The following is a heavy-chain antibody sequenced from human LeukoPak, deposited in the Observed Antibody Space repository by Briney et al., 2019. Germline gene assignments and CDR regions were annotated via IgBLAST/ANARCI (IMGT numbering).Heavy chain of an antibody. V-gene: IGHV3-21*01. J-gene: IGHJ4*02. CDR3: ARGEHKATITGLDS. D-gene: IGHD5-24*01. CDR2: ISSSSTYI. CDR1: GXXFXXYX. Sequence: RXXXAXXGXXFXXYXXXWXXQAPGKGLEWVSAISSSSTYIYYADSVKGRFTISRDNAGNSVYVQMHGLRAEDTAVYFCARGEHKATITGLDSWGQGTLVTVSS.